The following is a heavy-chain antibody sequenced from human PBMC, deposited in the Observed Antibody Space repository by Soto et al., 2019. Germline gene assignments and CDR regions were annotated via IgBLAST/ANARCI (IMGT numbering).Heavy chain of an antibody. CDR2: INSDGSST. J-gene: IGHJ4*02. CDR3: ASPTRYVGLDY. CDR1: GFTFSSYW. D-gene: IGHD3-16*01. V-gene: IGHV3-74*01. Sequence: GGSLRLSCAASGFTFSSYWMHWVRQAPGKGLVWVSRINSDGSSTSYADSVKGRFTISRDNAENTLYLQMNSLRAEDTAVYYCASPTRYVGLDYWGQGTLVTVSS.